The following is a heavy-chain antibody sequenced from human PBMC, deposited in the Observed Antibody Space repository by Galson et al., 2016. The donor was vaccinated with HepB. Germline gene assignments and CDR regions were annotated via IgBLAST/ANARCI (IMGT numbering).Heavy chain of an antibody. CDR3: ARDAQQLLRGYYYGMDV. V-gene: IGHV3-33*01. J-gene: IGHJ6*01. Sequence: SLRLSCAASGFTFSKYGMHWVRQAPGKGLEWVAGIWYDGGSKNYADSVKGRFIIFRDNSRNTLYLEMNSLRAEDTAVYYCARDAQQLLRGYYYGMDVWGQGTTVTVSS. CDR1: GFTFSKYG. D-gene: IGHD1-1*01. CDR2: IWYDGGSK.